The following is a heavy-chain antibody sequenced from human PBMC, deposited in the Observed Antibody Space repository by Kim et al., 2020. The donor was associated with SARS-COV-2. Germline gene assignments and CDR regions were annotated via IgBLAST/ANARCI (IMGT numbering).Heavy chain of an antibody. D-gene: IGHD3-22*01. CDR2: ISGSGSSK. V-gene: IGHV3-48*03. CDR1: GLTFRSYE. CDR3: AREVVVSPDAFDI. Sequence: GGSLRLSCAASGLTFRSYEMNWVRQAPGKGLEWVSYISGSGSSKYYADSVKGRFTISRDNAKDSLYRQMNGLRAEDTAVYYCAREVVVSPDAFDIWGQGTMVTLSS. J-gene: IGHJ3*02.